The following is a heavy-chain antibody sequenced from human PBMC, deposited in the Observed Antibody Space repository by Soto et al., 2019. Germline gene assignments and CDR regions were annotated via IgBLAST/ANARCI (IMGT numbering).Heavy chain of an antibody. CDR2: ISDSGGST. CDR3: AKGTTVVTPTGFDY. CDR1: GFTFSSYA. Sequence: EVQLLESGGGLVQPGGSLRLPCAASGFTFSSYAMSWVRQAPGKGLEWVSGISDSGGSTFYADSVKGRFTISRDNSKDSLHLQMNSLRVEDTAIYYCAKGTTVVTPTGFDYWGQGTLVTVSS. J-gene: IGHJ4*02. V-gene: IGHV3-23*01. D-gene: IGHD4-17*01.